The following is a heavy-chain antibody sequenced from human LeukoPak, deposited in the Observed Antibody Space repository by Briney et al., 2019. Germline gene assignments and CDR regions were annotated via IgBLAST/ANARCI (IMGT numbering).Heavy chain of an antibody. Sequence: GGSLRLSCAASGFTFSSYGMHWVRRAPGKGLEWVAVIRNDGTNKYYADSVKGRFTISRGNSKNTVHLQMNSLRAEDTAVYYCARDHCSRGTCYYYYYMDVWGKGTTVTVSS. CDR2: IRNDGTNK. J-gene: IGHJ6*03. D-gene: IGHD2-15*01. CDR1: GFTFSSYG. V-gene: IGHV3-30*02. CDR3: ARDHCSRGTCYYYYYMDV.